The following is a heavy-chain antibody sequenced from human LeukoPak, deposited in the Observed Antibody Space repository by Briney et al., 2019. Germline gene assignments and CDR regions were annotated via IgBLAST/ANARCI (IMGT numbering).Heavy chain of an antibody. CDR3: ASLVEGQLGLDY. CDR2: INPNSGGT. D-gene: IGHD6-13*01. Sequence: ASVKVSCKASGYTFTGYYMHWVRQAPGQGLEWMGWINPNSGGTNYAHKFQGRVTMTRDTSISTAYMELSRLRSDDTAVYYCASLVEGQLGLDYWGQGTLVTVSS. J-gene: IGHJ4*02. CDR1: GYTFTGYY. V-gene: IGHV1-2*02.